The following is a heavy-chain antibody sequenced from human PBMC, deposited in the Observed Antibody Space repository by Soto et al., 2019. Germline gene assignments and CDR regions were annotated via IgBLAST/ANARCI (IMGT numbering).Heavy chain of an antibody. CDR1: GFTFSSYS. V-gene: IGHV3-21*01. J-gene: IGHJ2*01. D-gene: IGHD3-16*01. Sequence: EVQLVESGGGLVKPGGSLRLSCAASGFTFSSYSMNWVRQAPGKGLEWVSSISSSSSYIYYADSVKGRFTISRDNAKNSLYLQMNSLSAEDTAVYYCARVGLQAGGAFDLWGRGTLVTVSS. CDR3: ARVGLQAGGAFDL. CDR2: ISSSSSYI.